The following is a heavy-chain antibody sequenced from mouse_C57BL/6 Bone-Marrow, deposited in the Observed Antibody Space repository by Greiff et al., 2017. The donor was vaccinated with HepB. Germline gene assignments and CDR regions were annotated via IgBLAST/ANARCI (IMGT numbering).Heavy chain of an antibody. V-gene: IGHV5-4*03. Sequence: EVKLMESGGGLVKPGVSLKLSCAASGFTFSSYAMSWVRQTPEKRLEWVATISDGGSYTYYPDNVKGRFTISRDNAKNNLYLQMSHLKSEDTAMYYCARIYYYGSSSYYYAMDYWGQGTSVTVSS. J-gene: IGHJ4*01. CDR3: ARIYYYGSSSYYYAMDY. D-gene: IGHD1-1*01. CDR1: GFTFSSYA. CDR2: ISDGGSYT.